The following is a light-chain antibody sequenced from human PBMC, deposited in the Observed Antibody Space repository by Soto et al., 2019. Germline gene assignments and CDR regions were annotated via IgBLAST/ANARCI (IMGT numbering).Light chain of an antibody. CDR2: DVN. V-gene: IGLV2-11*01. Sequence: QAALTQPRSVSGSPGQSGTFSCTGTSGDIGAYNYVSWYQFHPGKAPKMIIYDVNKRPSGVPDRFSGSKSGNTASLTISWLQAEDEADYYCCSYAHTSMVFGGGTKLTVI. CDR1: SGDIGAYNY. J-gene: IGLJ3*02. CDR3: CSYAHTSMV.